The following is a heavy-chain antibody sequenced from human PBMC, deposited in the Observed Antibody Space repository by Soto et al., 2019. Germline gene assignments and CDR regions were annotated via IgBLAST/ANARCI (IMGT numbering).Heavy chain of an antibody. CDR2: ISYDGSNK. CDR3: AREVIINPYYYYGMDV. Sequence: QVQLVESGGGVVQPGRSLRLSCAASGFTFSNYAMHWVRQAPGKGLEWVAVISYDGSNKFYADSVKGRFTISRDNSKNTFYLQMNSLRAEDTAVYYCAREVIINPYYYYGMDVWGQGTTVTVSS. J-gene: IGHJ6*02. CDR1: GFTFSNYA. D-gene: IGHD3-9*01. V-gene: IGHV3-30-3*01.